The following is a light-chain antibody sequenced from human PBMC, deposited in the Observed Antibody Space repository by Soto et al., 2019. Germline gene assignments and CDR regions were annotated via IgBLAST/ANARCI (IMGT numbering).Light chain of an antibody. Sequence: EIVLTQSPGTLSLSPGERATLSCRASQTINNKYLAWYQQEPGQAPRLLIHGVSIRATGIPDRFSGSGSGTDFTLTISRLEPEDFAVYYCQLYSGSPWTFSQGTKVEIK. V-gene: IGKV3-20*01. CDR2: GVS. J-gene: IGKJ1*01. CDR3: QLYSGSPWT. CDR1: QTINNKY.